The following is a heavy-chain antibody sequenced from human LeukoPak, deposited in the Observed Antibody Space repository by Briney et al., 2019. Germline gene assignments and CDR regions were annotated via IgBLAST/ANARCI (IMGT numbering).Heavy chain of an antibody. CDR1: GYTFTIYD. D-gene: IGHD3-3*01. CDR2: MNPNNGGT. V-gene: IGHV1-8*01. CDR3: ARGAIFGVTPRGYGMDV. J-gene: IGHJ6*02. Sequence: GASVKVSCKASGYTFTIYDINWVRQAPGQGLEWVGWMNPNNGGTVYAQKFQGRVTMTRDTSTGTLYMELNSLKSEDTAVYYCARGAIFGVTPRGYGMDVWGQGTTVTVPS.